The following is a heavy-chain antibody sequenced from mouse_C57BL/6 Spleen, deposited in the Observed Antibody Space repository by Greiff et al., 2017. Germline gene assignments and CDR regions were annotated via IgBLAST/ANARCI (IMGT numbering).Heavy chain of an antibody. CDR2: INPSTGGT. CDR3: ARSGSSYVGNFAY. V-gene: IGHV1-42*01. D-gene: IGHD1-1*01. CDR1: GYSFTGYY. Sequence: EVQLQQSGPELVKPGASVKISCKASGYSFTGYYMNWVKQSPEKSLEWIGEINPSTGGTTYNQKFKAKATLTVDKSSSTAYMQLKSLTSEDSAVDDCARSGSSYVGNFAYWGQGTLVTVSA. J-gene: IGHJ3*01.